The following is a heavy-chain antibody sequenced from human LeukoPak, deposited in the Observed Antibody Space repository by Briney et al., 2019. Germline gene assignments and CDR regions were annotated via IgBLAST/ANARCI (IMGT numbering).Heavy chain of an antibody. D-gene: IGHD3-16*02. V-gene: IGHV4-39*01. Sequence: SETLSLTCTASGGSISSSSYYWGWIRQPPGKGLEWIGSIYYSGSTYYNPSLKSRVTISVDTSKNQFSLKLSSVTAADTAEYYCARHPLGITFGGVIVSNYFDYWGQGTLVTVSS. J-gene: IGHJ4*02. CDR1: GGSISSSSYY. CDR3: ARHPLGITFGGVIVSNYFDY. CDR2: IYYSGST.